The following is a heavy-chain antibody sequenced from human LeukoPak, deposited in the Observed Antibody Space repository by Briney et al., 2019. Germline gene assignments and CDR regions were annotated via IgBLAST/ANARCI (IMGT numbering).Heavy chain of an antibody. Sequence: PSETLSLTCTVSGGAIRRHYWNWIRQPAGKGLEWIGRIYSSGYTNDNPFLKSRITMSVDMSKNQFSLRLNSVTAADTAVYYCARGEHSVDSWGQGMLVTVSS. CDR2: IYSSGYT. CDR1: GGAIRRHY. CDR3: ARGEHSVDS. V-gene: IGHV4-4*07. J-gene: IGHJ4*02. D-gene: IGHD1/OR15-1a*01.